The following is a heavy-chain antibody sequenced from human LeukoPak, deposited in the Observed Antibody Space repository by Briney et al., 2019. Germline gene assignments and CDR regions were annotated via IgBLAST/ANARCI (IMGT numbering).Heavy chain of an antibody. D-gene: IGHD3-22*01. CDR3: AKGRGLIGGAFDI. CDR1: GFTFDDYT. Sequence: GGSLRLSCAASGFTFDDYTMHWVRQAPGKGLEWVSLISWDGGSTYCADSVKGRFTISRDNSKNSQYLQMNSLRIEDTALYFCAKGRGLIGGAFDIWGQGTMVTVSS. V-gene: IGHV3-43*01. CDR2: ISWDGGST. J-gene: IGHJ3*02.